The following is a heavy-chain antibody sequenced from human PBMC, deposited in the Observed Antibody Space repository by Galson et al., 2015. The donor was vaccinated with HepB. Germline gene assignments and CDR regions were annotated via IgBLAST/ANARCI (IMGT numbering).Heavy chain of an antibody. CDR1: GGSISSGGYY. CDR3: ARDLDHYYDSSGYGTHAFDI. J-gene: IGHJ3*02. D-gene: IGHD3-22*01. CDR2: IYYSGST. Sequence: TLSLTCTVSGGSISSGGYYWSWIRQHPGKGLEWIGYIYYSGSTYYNPSLKSRVTISVDTSKNQFSLKLSSVTAADTAVYYCARDLDHYYDSSGYGTHAFDIWGQGTMVTVSS. V-gene: IGHV4-31*03.